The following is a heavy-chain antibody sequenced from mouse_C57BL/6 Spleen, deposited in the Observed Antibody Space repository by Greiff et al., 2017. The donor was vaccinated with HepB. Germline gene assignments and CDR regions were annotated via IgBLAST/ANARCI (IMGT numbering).Heavy chain of an antibody. CDR2: IYPGSGNT. J-gene: IGHJ3*01. D-gene: IGHD2-1*01. CDR3: ARGNIYYGTY. Sequence: VQLQQSGPELVKPGASVKISCKASGYSFTSYYIHWVKQRPGQGLEWIGWIYPGSGNTKYNEKFKGKATLTADTSSSTAYMQLSSLTSEDSAVYYCARGNIYYGTYWGQGTLVTVSA. V-gene: IGHV1-66*01. CDR1: GYSFTSYY.